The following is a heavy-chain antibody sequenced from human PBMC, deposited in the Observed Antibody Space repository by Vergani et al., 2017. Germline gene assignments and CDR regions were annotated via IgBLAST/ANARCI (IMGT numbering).Heavy chain of an antibody. CDR2: ISGSGDST. V-gene: IGHV3-23*01. D-gene: IGHD3-3*01. J-gene: IGHJ4*02. Sequence: EVQLLESGGGLVQPGGSLRLSCAASGFTFRSYAMSWVRQAPGKGLEWVSGISGSGDSTYYTESVKGRFTISRDNSKNMLYLQMNSLRSEDTAVYYCAKDANFWSSFFDYWGQGILVTVSS. CDR3: AKDANFWSSFFDY. CDR1: GFTFRSYA.